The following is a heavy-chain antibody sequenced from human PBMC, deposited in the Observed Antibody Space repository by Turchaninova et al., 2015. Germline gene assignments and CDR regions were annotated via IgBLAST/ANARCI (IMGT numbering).Heavy chain of an antibody. V-gene: IGHV4-34*01. J-gene: IGHJ6*03. CDR1: GGSFSDNS. D-gene: IGHD2-21*01. CDR2: SKHGGST. Sequence: QVQLQQWGAGLLKPSETLSLTCAVYGGSFSDNSWSWIRQPPGKGLEWFGESKHGGSTNYNPSLKSRVTIAGDTSKNQFSLKLSSVTAADTAVYYCARMWSPYHYFYMDVWGKGTTVTVSS. CDR3: ARMWSPYHYFYMDV.